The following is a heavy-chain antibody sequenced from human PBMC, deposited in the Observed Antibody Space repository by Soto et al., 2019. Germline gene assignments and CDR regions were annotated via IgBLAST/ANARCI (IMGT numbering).Heavy chain of an antibody. CDR1: GFTFSSYA. J-gene: IGHJ4*02. CDR3: ARNTGPNFDY. Sequence: QVQLVESGGGVVQPGRSLRLSCAASGFTFSSYAMHWVRQAPGKGLEWVAVISYDGSNKYYADSVKGRFTISRDNSKNTLYLQMNSRRAADTAVYYCARNTGPNFDYWGQGTLVTVSS. V-gene: IGHV3-30-3*01. D-gene: IGHD3-10*01. CDR2: ISYDGSNK.